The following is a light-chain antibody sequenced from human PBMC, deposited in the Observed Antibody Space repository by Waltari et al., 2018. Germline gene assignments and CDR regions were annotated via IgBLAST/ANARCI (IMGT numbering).Light chain of an antibody. V-gene: IGKV3-20*01. J-gene: IGKJ1*01. CDR2: DAS. CDR3: QKYVNLPAT. Sequence: EIVLTQSPGTLSLSPGERATLSCRASQRVGRYLAWYQQKPGQAPRLLIYDASTRATGIPDRFSGSGSGTDFSLTISRLESEDLAVYYCQKYVNLPATFGQGTKVEIK. CDR1: QRVGRY.